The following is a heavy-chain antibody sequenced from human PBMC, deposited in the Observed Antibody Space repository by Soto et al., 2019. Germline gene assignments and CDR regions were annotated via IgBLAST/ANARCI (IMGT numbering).Heavy chain of an antibody. CDR1: GFTFSTYA. Sequence: PGGSLRLSCAASGFTFSTYAMNWVRQAPGKGLVWVSRIKSDGSGTYYADSVEGRLTISRDNAKNTLYLQMNNLRAEDTAVYYCARGDGDHYDGNGYLARRWGQGTLVTVSS. V-gene: IGHV3-74*01. D-gene: IGHD3-22*01. CDR2: IKSDGSGT. CDR3: ARGDGDHYDGNGYLARR. J-gene: IGHJ4*02.